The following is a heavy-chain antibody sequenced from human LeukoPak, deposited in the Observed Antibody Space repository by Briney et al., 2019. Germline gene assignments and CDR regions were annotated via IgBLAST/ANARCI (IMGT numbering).Heavy chain of an antibody. CDR1: GFTVSSNY. V-gene: IGHV3-66*02. CDR2: IYSGGST. Sequence: PGGSLRLSCAVSGFTVSSNYMSWVRQAPGKGLEWVSVIYSGGSTYYADSVKGRFTISRDNSKNTLYLQMNSLRAEDTAVYYCASGTGYFDYWGQGTLVTVSS. J-gene: IGHJ4*02. CDR3: ASGTGYFDY. D-gene: IGHD3/OR15-3a*01.